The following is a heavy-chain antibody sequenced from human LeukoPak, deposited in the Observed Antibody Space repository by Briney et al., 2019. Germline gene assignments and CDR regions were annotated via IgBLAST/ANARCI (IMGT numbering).Heavy chain of an antibody. CDR1: GGSISSGAYY. D-gene: IGHD2-21*02. CDR3: ARDRIVVVTAAFDY. J-gene: IGHJ4*02. Sequence: SETLSLTCTVSGGSISSGAYYWNWIRQHPGKGLEWIGYIYYSGSTYYNPSLKSRVTMSVDTSKNQFSLKLSSVTAADTAVYYCARDRIVVVTAAFDYWGQGTLVTVSS. V-gene: IGHV4-31*03. CDR2: IYYSGST.